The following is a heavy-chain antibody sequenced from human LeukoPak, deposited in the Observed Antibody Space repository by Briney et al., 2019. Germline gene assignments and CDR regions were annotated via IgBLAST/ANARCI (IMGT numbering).Heavy chain of an antibody. J-gene: IGHJ4*02. V-gene: IGHV1-69*04. Sequence: PPASVKVPCKASGGTLSSYAISWVRQAPGQGLEWMGRIIPIFGIANYAQKFQGRVTITADKSTSTAYMELSSLRSEDTAVYYCARDAGPPTGDYWGQGTLVTVSS. CDR3: ARDAGPPTGDY. CDR2: IIPIFGIA. CDR1: GGTLSSYA. D-gene: IGHD3-10*01.